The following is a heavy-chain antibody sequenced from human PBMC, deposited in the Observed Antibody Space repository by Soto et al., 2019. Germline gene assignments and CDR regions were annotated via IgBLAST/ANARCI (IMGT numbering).Heavy chain of an antibody. CDR1: GFTFSNYA. Sequence: QVQLVESGGGVVQPGRSLRLSCAASGFTFSNYALHWVRQAPGKGLEWVAVFSSDGVNRYYADSVKGRFTISRDNSKNTLYLQMNSLRTEDTALYYCARRHSSNYYPHIDYWGQGTLVTVSS. CDR2: FSSDGVNR. CDR3: ARRHSSNYYPHIDY. V-gene: IGHV3-30-3*01. J-gene: IGHJ4*02. D-gene: IGHD3-22*01.